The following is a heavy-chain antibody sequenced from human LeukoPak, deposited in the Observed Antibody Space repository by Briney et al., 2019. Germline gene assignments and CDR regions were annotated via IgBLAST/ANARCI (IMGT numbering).Heavy chain of an antibody. CDR3: ARGVPYDFWSGYYTFNWFDP. J-gene: IGHJ5*02. Sequence: GGSLRLSCAASGFAFSGFWMHWVRQAPGKGLVWVSCISFDGSDATYADSVKGRFTISRDNAKNSLYLQMNSLRAEDTAVYYCARGVPYDFWSGYYTFNWFDPWGQGTLVTVSS. V-gene: IGHV3-74*01. CDR2: ISFDGSDA. CDR1: GFAFSGFW. D-gene: IGHD3-3*01.